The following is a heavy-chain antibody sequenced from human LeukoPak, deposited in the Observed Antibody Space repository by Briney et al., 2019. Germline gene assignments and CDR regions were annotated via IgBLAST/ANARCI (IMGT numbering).Heavy chain of an antibody. V-gene: IGHV3-23*01. CDR2: ISGSGGST. CDR1: GFTFSSHA. D-gene: IGHD6-13*01. CDR3: VRGMWQHLAP. Sequence: GGSLRLSCAASGFTFSSHAMSWVRQAPGKGLEWVSGISGSGGSTYYADSVKGRFTISRDDSKSTLYLQMNSLRAEDTAVYYCVRGMWQHLAPWGQGTLVTVSS. J-gene: IGHJ5*02.